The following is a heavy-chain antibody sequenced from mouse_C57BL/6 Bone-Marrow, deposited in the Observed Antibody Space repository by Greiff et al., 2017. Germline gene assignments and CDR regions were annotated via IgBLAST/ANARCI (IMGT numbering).Heavy chain of an antibody. Sequence: EVQLQQSGTVLVRPGASVKMSCKTSGYTFTSYWMHWVKQRPGQGLEWIGAIYPGDGDTSYNQKFKGKATLTAATSASTAYMELSSLTSEDSAVYSCSRGGLRWYFDVWGTGTTVTVSA. CDR1: GYTFTSYW. V-gene: IGHV1-5*01. J-gene: IGHJ1*03. CDR2: IYPGDGDT. D-gene: IGHD2-4*01. CDR3: SRGGLRWYFDV.